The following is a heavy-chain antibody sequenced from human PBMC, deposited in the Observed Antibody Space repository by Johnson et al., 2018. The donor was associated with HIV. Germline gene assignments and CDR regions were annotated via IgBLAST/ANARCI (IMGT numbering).Heavy chain of an antibody. CDR1: GFTFSNAW. CDR3: AKDMKVGATAGGSFDI. Sequence: VQLVESGGGVVQPGRSLRLSCAASGFTFSNAWMSWVRQAPGKGLEWVGRIKSKTDGGTTAYAAPVKGRFTISRVDSKNTLYLQMNSLRAEDTAVYYCAKDMKVGATAGGSFDIWGQGTMVTVSS. J-gene: IGHJ3*02. D-gene: IGHD1-26*01. CDR2: IKSKTDGGTT. V-gene: IGHV3-15*01.